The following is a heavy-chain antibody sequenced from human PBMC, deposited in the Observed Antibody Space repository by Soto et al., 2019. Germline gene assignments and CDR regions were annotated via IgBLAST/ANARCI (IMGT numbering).Heavy chain of an antibody. Sequence: HVQLVQSGAEVKKPGSSVKVSCKASGGTFSSYAISWVRQAPGQGLEWMGGIIPIFGTPKYAQKFQGRVTIIADESTTTAYMDLTRLRSEDMAVYYCATPRHYDNGVCYLPFDHWGQGTLVTVSS. CDR1: GGTFSSYA. J-gene: IGHJ4*02. CDR2: IIPIFGTP. CDR3: ATPRHYDNGVCYLPFDH. V-gene: IGHV1-69*01. D-gene: IGHD3-22*01.